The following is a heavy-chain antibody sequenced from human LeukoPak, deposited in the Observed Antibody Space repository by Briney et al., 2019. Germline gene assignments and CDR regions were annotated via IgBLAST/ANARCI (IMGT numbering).Heavy chain of an antibody. CDR3: ARAWVNAFDI. CDR1: GGSISSGGYS. CDR2: IYHSGST. J-gene: IGHJ3*02. Sequence: SETLSLTCAVSGGSISSGGYSWSWIRQPPGEGLEWIGYIYHSGSTYYNPSLKSRVTISVDRSKNQFSLKLSSVTAADTAVYYCARAWVNAFDIWGQGTMVTVSS. D-gene: IGHD2-21*01. V-gene: IGHV4-30-2*01.